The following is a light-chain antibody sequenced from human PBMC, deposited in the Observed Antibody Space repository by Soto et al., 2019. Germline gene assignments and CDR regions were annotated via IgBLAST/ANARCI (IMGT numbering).Light chain of an antibody. CDR3: QQYNNWPPTT. J-gene: IGKJ4*01. V-gene: IGKV3-15*01. Sequence: EIVMTQSPATLSVSPGESATLSCRASQSVSSNLAWYQQKPGQAPRLLIYGASTRATGIPARFSGSGSGTEFTLTISSLQSEDFAVYYCQQYNNWPPTTFGGGTKVDIK. CDR2: GAS. CDR1: QSVSSN.